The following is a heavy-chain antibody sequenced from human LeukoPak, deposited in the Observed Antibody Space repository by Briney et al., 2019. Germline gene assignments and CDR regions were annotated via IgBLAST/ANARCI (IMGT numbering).Heavy chain of an antibody. CDR1: GFTFSSYG. D-gene: IGHD3-3*01. CDR2: IRYDGSNK. CDR3: AKDLTYYDFWSGYSGFSAFDY. Sequence: PGGSLRLSCAASGFTFSSYGMHWVRQAPGKGLEWVAFIRYDGSNKYYADSVKGRFTISRDNSKNTLYLQMNSLRAEDTAVYYCAKDLTYYDFWSGYSGFSAFDYWGQGTLVTVSS. V-gene: IGHV3-30*02. J-gene: IGHJ4*02.